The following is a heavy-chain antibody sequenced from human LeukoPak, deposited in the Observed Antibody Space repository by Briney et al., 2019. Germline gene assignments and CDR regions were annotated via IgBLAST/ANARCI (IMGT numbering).Heavy chain of an antibody. CDR1: GGSMSSSSYF. V-gene: IGHV4-39*01. CDR2: IYYSGSA. J-gene: IGHJ6*02. Sequence: SETLSLTCNVSGGSMSSSSYFWGWIRQSPGKGLEWIANIYYSGSAYYNPSLKSRVTISVDTSKKQFSLKLSSVTAADTAVYYCARFGRWVHAMDVWGQGTTVTVSS. CDR3: ARFGRWVHAMDV. D-gene: IGHD3-16*01.